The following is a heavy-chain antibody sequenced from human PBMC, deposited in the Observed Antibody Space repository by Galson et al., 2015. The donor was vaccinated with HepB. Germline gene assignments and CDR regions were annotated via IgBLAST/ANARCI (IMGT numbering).Heavy chain of an antibody. V-gene: IGHV7-4-1*02. CDR2: IDTNSGNP. Sequence: SVKVSCKASGYIFTNYPIHWVRQAPGQGFEYMGWIDTNSGNPTYAQGFTGRFVFSLDTPVSTAYLQISSLKTEDTAVYYCRGSWHAFDVWGQGTMVTVSS. J-gene: IGHJ3*01. CDR3: RGSWHAFDV. CDR1: GYIFTNYP. D-gene: IGHD6-13*01.